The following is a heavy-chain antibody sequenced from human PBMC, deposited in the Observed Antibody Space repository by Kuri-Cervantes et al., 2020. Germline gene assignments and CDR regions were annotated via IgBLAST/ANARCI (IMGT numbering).Heavy chain of an antibody. Sequence: GSLRLSCTVSGASISSGFYYWGWIRQPPGKGLEWIGSIYYNGNTYYNPSLKSRVTISVDTSKNQFSLKLSSVTAADTAVYYCAREGPTRLVSYWGQGTLVTVSS. CDR2: IYYNGNT. CDR1: GASISSGFYY. D-gene: IGHD2-8*01. J-gene: IGHJ4*02. CDR3: AREGPTRLVSY. V-gene: IGHV4-39*07.